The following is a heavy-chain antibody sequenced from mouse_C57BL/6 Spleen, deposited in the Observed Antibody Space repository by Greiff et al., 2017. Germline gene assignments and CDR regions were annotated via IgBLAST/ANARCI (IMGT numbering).Heavy chain of an antibody. Sequence: VQLQQSGPVLVKPGASVKMSCKASGYTFTDYYMNWVKQSHGKSLEWIGVINPYNGGTSYNQKFKGKATLTVDKSSSTAYMELNSLTSEDSAVYYCARNPYYGNYDDYWGQGTTLTVSS. CDR2: INPYNGGT. J-gene: IGHJ2*01. CDR3: ARNPYYGNYDDY. D-gene: IGHD2-10*01. V-gene: IGHV1-19*01. CDR1: GYTFTDYY.